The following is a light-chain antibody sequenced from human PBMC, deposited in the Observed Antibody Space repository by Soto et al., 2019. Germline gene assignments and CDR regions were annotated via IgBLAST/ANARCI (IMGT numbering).Light chain of an antibody. V-gene: IGLV1-40*01. CDR3: KSYDSSLSVLYV. J-gene: IGLJ1*01. Sequence: QSVLTQPPSVSGAPGQRVTISCTGSSSNIGAGYDVHWYQQLPGTAPKLLIYGNSNRPSGVPDRFSGSKSGTSASLAITGLQAEDEADYYCKSYDSSLSVLYVFGSGTKV. CDR2: GNS. CDR1: SSNIGAGYD.